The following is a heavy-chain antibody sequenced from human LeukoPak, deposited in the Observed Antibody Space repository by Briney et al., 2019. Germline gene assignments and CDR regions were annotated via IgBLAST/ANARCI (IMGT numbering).Heavy chain of an antibody. J-gene: IGHJ5*02. V-gene: IGHV1-69*05. D-gene: IGHD6-13*01. CDR3: ASQLLAAHWFDP. CDR2: IIPIFGTA. Sequence: SVKISCKASGGTFSSYAISWVRQAPGQGLEWMGRIIPIFGTANYAQKFQGRVTITTDESTSTAYMELSSLRSEDTAVYYCASQLLAAHWFDPWGQGTLVTVSS. CDR1: GGTFSSYA.